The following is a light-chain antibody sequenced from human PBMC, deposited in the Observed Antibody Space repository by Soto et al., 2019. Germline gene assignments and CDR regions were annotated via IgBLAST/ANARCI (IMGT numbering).Light chain of an antibody. CDR3: QHRRDWPLT. CDR1: QSVRSS. CDR2: DAS. V-gene: IGKV3-11*01. J-gene: IGKJ3*01. Sequence: EIVLTQSPATLSLSPGERATLSCRASQSVRSSLAWFQQKPGQAPRLLIYDASNRATGIPARFSGSGSGTEFTLTISSLEPEDFAVYYCQHRRDWPLTFGPGTKVDIK.